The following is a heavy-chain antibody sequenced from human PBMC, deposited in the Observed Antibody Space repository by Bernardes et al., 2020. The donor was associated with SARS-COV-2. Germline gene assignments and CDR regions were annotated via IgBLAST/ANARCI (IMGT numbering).Heavy chain of an antibody. Sequence: SLRLSCAASGFTFSSYGMHWVRQAPGKGLEWVAVISYDGSNKYYADSVKGRFTISRDNSKNTLYLQMNSLRAEDTAVYYCAKGRGGYRYFQHWGQGTLVTVSS. V-gene: IGHV3-30*18. CDR2: ISYDGSNK. CDR1: GFTFSSYG. D-gene: IGHD1-26*01. J-gene: IGHJ1*01. CDR3: AKGRGGYRYFQH.